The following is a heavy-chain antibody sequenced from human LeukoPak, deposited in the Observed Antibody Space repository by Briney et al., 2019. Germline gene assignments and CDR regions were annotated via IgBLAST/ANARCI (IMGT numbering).Heavy chain of an antibody. J-gene: IGHJ5*02. CDR2: INHSGST. Sequence: SETLSLTCAVYGGSFSAYYWSWIRQPPGKGLEWIGEINHSGSTNYNPSLKSRVTISIDTSKNQFSLEMSSVTAADTAVYYCARGRGARSSRWYNWFGPWGQGTLVTVSS. D-gene: IGHD6-13*01. V-gene: IGHV4-34*01. CDR1: GGSFSAYY. CDR3: ARGRGARSSRWYNWFGP.